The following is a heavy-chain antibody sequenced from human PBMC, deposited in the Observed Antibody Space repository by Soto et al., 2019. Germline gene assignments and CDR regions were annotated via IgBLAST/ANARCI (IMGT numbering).Heavy chain of an antibody. V-gene: IGHV4-39*01. D-gene: IGHD3-3*02. Sequence: SETLSLTCTVSGDSIISSDFYWGWVRQPPGKGLEWIGSIFYLGSSYYNPSLKSRVTMSVDTSENQFSLRLRSVTAADTALYFCARHSLALRKNNWFDPWGQGIMVT. CDR3: ARHSLALRKNNWFDP. CDR1: GDSIISSDFY. J-gene: IGHJ5*02. CDR2: IFYLGSS.